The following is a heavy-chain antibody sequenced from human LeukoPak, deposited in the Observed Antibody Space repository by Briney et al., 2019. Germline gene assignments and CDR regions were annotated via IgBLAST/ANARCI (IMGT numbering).Heavy chain of an antibody. V-gene: IGHV3-66*01. CDR1: GFTVSNNY. CDR3: AGFSHKGV. CDR2: IYSGGGT. J-gene: IGHJ6*02. Sequence: PGGSLRLSCAASGFTVSNNYMSWVRQAPGKGLEWVALIYSGGGTYYADFVKGRFTISRDNSKNTLYLQMSSLRAEDTAVYYCAGFSHKGVWGQGTTVTVSS.